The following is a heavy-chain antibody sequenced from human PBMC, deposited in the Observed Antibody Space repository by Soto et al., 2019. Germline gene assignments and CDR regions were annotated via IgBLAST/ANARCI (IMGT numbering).Heavy chain of an antibody. Sequence: SETLSLTCTVSGGSISSSSYYWGWIRQPPGKGLEWIGSIYYSGSTYYNPSLKSRVTISVDTSKNQFSLKLSSVTAADTAVYYCARVEMATFGRYYYYYYGMDVWGQGTTVTSP. CDR1: GGSISSSSYY. CDR3: ARVEMATFGRYYYYYYGMDV. CDR2: IYYSGST. V-gene: IGHV4-39*01. D-gene: IGHD5-12*01. J-gene: IGHJ6*02.